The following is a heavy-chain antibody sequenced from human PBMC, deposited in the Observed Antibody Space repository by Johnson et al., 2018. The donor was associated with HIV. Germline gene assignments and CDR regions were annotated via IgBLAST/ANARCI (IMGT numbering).Heavy chain of an antibody. CDR2: TRNKANSYTT. Sequence: VQLVESGGGLVQPGGSLRLSCAASGFTFSDHYMDWVRQAPGKGLEWVGRTRNKANSYTTEYAASVKGRFTISRDDSKNSLYLQMNSLKTEDTAVAYCVRVELGAFDIWGQGTMVTVSS. CDR3: VRVELGAFDI. CDR1: GFTFSDHY. V-gene: IGHV3-72*01. J-gene: IGHJ3*02. D-gene: IGHD1-7*01.